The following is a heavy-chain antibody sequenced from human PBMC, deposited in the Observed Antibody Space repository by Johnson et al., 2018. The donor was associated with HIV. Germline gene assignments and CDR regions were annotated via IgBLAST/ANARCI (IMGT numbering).Heavy chain of an antibody. V-gene: IGHV3-72*01. CDR3: TTEPFAFDI. CDR2: TRNKANSYTT. CDR1: GFTFSSYW. Sequence: VQLVESGGGLVQPGGSLRLSCAAPGFTFSSYWMSWVRQAPGKGLEWVGRTRNKANSYTTEYAASVKGRFTISRDDSKNSLYLQMNSLKTEDTAVYYCTTEPFAFDIWGQGTMVTVSS. J-gene: IGHJ3*02.